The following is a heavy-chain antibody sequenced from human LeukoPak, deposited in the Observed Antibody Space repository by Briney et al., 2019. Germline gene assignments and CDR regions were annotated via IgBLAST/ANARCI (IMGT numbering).Heavy chain of an antibody. CDR2: IYYSGST. V-gene: IGHV4-59*08. Sequence: SETLSLTCTVSGGSISSYYWSWIRQPAGKGLEWIGYIYYSGSTNYNPSLKSRVTISVDTSKNQFSLKLSSVTAADTAVYYCARQDLSNYDSSDDPFDYWGQGTLVTASS. D-gene: IGHD3-22*01. CDR3: ARQDLSNYDSSDDPFDY. CDR1: GGSISSYY. J-gene: IGHJ4*02.